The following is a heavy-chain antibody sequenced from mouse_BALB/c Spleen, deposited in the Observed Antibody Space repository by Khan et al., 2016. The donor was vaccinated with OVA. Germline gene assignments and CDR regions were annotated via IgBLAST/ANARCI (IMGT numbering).Heavy chain of an antibody. V-gene: IGHV1-77*01. Sequence: QVQLKQSGPELVKPGASVKMSCKASGYTFIDYVMNWVKQRNGQGLEWIGQIYPGSDSTYYNEKFKGKATLTADRSSSTAYMQLSNLTSEDSAVYFCARAGWDVFAYWGQGTLVTVSA. D-gene: IGHD4-1*01. CDR2: IYPGSDST. CDR3: ARAGWDVFAY. J-gene: IGHJ3*01. CDR1: GYTFIDYV.